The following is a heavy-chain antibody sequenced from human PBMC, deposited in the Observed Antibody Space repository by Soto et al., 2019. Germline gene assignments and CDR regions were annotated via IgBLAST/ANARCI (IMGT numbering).Heavy chain of an antibody. V-gene: IGHV3-30*18. CDR1: GFTFSSYG. Sequence: VQLVESGGGVVQPGRSLRLSCAASGFTFSSYGMHWVRQAPGKGLEWVAVISYDGSNKYYADSVKGRFTISRDNSKNTLYLQMNSLRAEDTAVYYCAKDGVYYDSSGYSFFPPPNYFDYWGQGTLVTVSS. CDR3: AKDGVYYDSSGYSFFPPPNYFDY. CDR2: ISYDGSNK. D-gene: IGHD3-22*01. J-gene: IGHJ4*02.